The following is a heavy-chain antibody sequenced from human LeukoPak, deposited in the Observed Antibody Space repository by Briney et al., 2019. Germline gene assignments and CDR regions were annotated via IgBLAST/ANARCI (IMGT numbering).Heavy chain of an antibody. CDR1: GYSFTSYW. CDR3: ARLKRGYSYGYPSYYYYMDV. CDR2: IYPGDSDT. Sequence: GESLKISCKGSGYSFTSYWIGWVRQMPGKGLEWMGIIYPGDSDTRYSPSFQGQVTISADKSISTAYLQWSSLKASDTAMYYCARLKRGYSYGYPSYYYYMDVWGKGTTVTISS. V-gene: IGHV5-51*01. J-gene: IGHJ6*03. D-gene: IGHD5-18*01.